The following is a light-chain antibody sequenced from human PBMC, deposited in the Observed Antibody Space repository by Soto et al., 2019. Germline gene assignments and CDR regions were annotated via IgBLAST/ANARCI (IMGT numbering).Light chain of an antibody. V-gene: IGKV4-1*01. CDR3: QQYFSALLT. CDR2: RAS. CDR1: RIILNSSNNKIH. J-gene: IGKJ4*01. Sequence: DIVMTQSPESLAVSLGERATINCKSSRIILNSSNNKIHLAWYQQKRGQPPKLLIYRASTRDSGVPDRFSGSGSGTYFTLTISSLQPEDVPTYYCQQYFSALLTFGGGTRVEI.